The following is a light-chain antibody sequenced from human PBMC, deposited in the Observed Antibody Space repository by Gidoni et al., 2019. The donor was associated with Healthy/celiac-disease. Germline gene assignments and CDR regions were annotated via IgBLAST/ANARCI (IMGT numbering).Light chain of an antibody. CDR3: QQYYSYPLT. V-gene: IGKV1-8*01. CDR1: QGISSY. CDR2: AAS. Sequence: AIRMTQSPSSFSASTGDRVTITCRASQGISSYLAWYQQKPGKAPKRLIYAASTLQSGVPSRFSGSGSGTDFTLTISCLQSEDFATYYCQQYYSYPLTCGGGTKVEIK. J-gene: IGKJ4*01.